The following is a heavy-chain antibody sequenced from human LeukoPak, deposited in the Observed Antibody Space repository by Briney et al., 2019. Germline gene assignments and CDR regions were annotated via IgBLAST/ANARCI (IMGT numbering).Heavy chain of an antibody. CDR3: ARGYCSGGTCYLVKNWFDP. CDR2: ISAYNGNT. V-gene: IGHV1-18*01. CDR1: GYTFTSYG. D-gene: IGHD2-15*01. Sequence: GASVKVSCKASGYTFTSYGISWVRQAPGQGLEWMGWISAYNGNTNYAQKLQGRVTMTTDTSTSTAYMELRSLRSDDTAVYYCARGYCSGGTCYLVKNWFDPWGQGTLVTVSS. J-gene: IGHJ5*02.